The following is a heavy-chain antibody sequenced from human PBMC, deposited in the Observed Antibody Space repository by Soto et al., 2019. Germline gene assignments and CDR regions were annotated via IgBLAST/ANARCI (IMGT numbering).Heavy chain of an antibody. V-gene: IGHV4-34*01. CDR3: DYGADFWSGYYGGGIYYYGMDV. D-gene: IGHD3-3*01. CDR2: INHSGST. J-gene: IGHJ6*02. CDR1: GGSFSGYY. Sequence: SETLSLTCAVYGGSFSGYYWSWIRQPPGKGLEWIGEINHSGSTNYNPSLKSRVTISVDTSKNQFSLKLSSVTAADTAVYYCDYGADFWSGYYGGGIYYYGMDVWGQGTTVTVSS.